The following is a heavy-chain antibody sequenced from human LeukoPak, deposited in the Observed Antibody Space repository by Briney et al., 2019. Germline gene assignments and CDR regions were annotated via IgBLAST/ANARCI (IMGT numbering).Heavy chain of an antibody. V-gene: IGHV3-21*01. J-gene: IGHJ4*02. CDR3: ARVYSGATYYFDY. D-gene: IGHD1-26*01. Sequence: GGSLRLSCAASGFTFSSYSMNWVRQAPGKGLEWVSSISSSSSYIYYADSVKGRFTISRDNAKNSLYLQMNSLRAEDTAAYYCARVYSGATYYFDYWGQGTLVTVSS. CDR1: GFTFSSYS. CDR2: ISSSSSYI.